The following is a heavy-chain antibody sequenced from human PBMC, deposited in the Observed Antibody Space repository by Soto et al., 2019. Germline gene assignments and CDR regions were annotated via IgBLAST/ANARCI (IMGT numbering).Heavy chain of an antibody. J-gene: IGHJ6*02. CDR1: GGSISSYY. CDR3: ARDLWGYCGTDCYPLDV. CDR2: IYYSGST. D-gene: IGHD2-21*02. V-gene: IGHV4-59*01. Sequence: SETLSLTCTVSGGSISSYYWSWIRQPPGKGLEWIGYIYYSGSTNYNPSLKSRVTISVDTSKNQFSLKLSSVTAADTAVYYCARDLWGYCGTDCYPLDVWGQGTMVTVSS.